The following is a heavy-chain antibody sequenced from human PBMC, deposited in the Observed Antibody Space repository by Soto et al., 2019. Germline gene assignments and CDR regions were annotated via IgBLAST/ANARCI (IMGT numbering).Heavy chain of an antibody. V-gene: IGHV4-34*01. CDR2: INHSGST. J-gene: IGHJ3*02. Sequence: ETLSLTCAVYGGSFSGYYWSWIRQPPGKGLEWIGEINHSGSTNYNPSLKSRVTISVDTSKNQFSLKLSSVTAADTAVYYCARVLRPRNFDILTGRSQDAFDIWGQGTMVTVSS. D-gene: IGHD3-9*01. CDR3: ARVLRPRNFDILTGRSQDAFDI. CDR1: GGSFSGYY.